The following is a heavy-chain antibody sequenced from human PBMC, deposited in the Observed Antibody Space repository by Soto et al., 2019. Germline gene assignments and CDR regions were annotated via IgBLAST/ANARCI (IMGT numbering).Heavy chain of an antibody. CDR1: GFSISTPS. CDR3: ARGGTVSTA. D-gene: IGHD4-4*01. J-gene: IGHJ5*02. CDR2: ISSGNNAI. Sequence: VQLVESGGGLVQPGGSLRLSCAASGFSISTPSMNWVRQAPGKGLEWVSFISSGNNAIYYADSVKGRFKISRDIAKNSVYLQMNSLGAEATAVYYCARGGTVSTAWGQGTRVTVSS. V-gene: IGHV3-48*01.